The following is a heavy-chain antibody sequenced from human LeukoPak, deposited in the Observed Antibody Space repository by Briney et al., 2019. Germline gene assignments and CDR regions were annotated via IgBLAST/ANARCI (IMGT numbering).Heavy chain of an antibody. V-gene: IGHV4-39*01. Sequence: SETLSLTCTVSGGSISSSGYNWDWIRQPPGKGLEWIGNLYDSGSTYYNPSLKSRVTISVDTSKNQFSLKLNSVTAADTAVYYCARQGYCTNAVCHGPLDYWGQGTLVTVSS. CDR2: LYDSGST. CDR3: ARQGYCTNAVCHGPLDY. CDR1: GGSISSSGYN. J-gene: IGHJ4*02. D-gene: IGHD2-8*01.